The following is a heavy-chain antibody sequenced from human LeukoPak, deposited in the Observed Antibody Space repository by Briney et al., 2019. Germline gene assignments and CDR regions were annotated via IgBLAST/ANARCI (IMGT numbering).Heavy chain of an antibody. V-gene: IGHV1-18*01. CDR1: GYTFTSYG. J-gene: IGHJ5*02. D-gene: IGHD6-13*01. CDR3: ARDRAGSSWSDNWFDP. CDR2: ISAYNGNT. Sequence: ASVKVSCKASGYTFTSYGISWVRQAPGQGLEWMGWISAYNGNTNYAQKLQGRVTMTTGTSTSTAYMELRSLRSDDTAVYYCARDRAGSSWSDNWFDPWGQGTLVTVSS.